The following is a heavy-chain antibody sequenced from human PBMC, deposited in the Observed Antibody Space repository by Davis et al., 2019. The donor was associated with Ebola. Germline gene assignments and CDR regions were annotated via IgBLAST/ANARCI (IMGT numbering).Heavy chain of an antibody. V-gene: IGHV3-20*04. J-gene: IGHJ6*02. Sequence: GESLKISCAASGFTFDDYGMSWVRQAPGKGLEWVSGINWNGGSTGYADSVKGRFTISRDNAKNSLYLQMNSLRAEDTAVYYCARELVVYAMGYYYYYGMDVWGQGTTVTVSS. CDR2: INWNGGST. CDR1: GFTFDDYG. D-gene: IGHD2-8*02. CDR3: ARELVVYAMGYYYYYGMDV.